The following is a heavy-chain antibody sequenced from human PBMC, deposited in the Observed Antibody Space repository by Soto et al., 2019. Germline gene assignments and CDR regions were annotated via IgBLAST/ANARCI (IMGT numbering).Heavy chain of an antibody. CDR1: GDTFTNFG. D-gene: IGHD3-10*01. V-gene: IGHV1-18*01. CDR3: ARVLRGVVNWFDP. J-gene: IGHJ5*02. CDR2: IATYNSNK. Sequence: GASVKVSCKTSGDTFTNFGLSWVRQAPGQGLERMGWIATYNSNKNYAQKFQGRLTLTTDTSTSTGYMELKSLEYDDTAVYYCARVLRGVVNWFDPWGQGTLVTVSS.